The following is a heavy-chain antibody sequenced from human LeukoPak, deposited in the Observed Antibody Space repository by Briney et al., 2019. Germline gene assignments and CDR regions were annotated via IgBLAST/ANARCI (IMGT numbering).Heavy chain of an antibody. CDR2: INPSGGST. V-gene: IGHV1-46*01. D-gene: IGHD4-17*01. J-gene: IGHJ4*02. CDR3: ARRYGDYPPGVDY. Sequence: ASVKVSCKASGYTFTSYYVHWVRQAPGQGLEWMGIINPSGGSTSYAQKFQGRVTMTRDTSTSTAYMELSSLRSEDTAVYYCARRYGDYPPGVDYWGQGTLVTVSS. CDR1: GYTFTSYY.